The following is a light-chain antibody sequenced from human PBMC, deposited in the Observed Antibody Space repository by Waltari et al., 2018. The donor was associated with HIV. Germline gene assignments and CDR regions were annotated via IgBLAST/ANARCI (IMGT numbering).Light chain of an antibody. Sequence: EIVLTQSPGTLSLSPGEGATLSCRASQSVTSNYLAWYQQKPGQPPRLLIYGATSRATGIPDRFSCSGSGTDFTLTISRLEPEDFAVYYCQQSGSSPFTFGPGTKVDIK. J-gene: IGKJ3*01. CDR2: GAT. CDR3: QQSGSSPFT. V-gene: IGKV3-20*01. CDR1: QSVTSNY.